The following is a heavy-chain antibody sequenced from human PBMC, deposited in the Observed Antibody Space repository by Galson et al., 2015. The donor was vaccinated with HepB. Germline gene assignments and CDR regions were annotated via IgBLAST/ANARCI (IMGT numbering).Heavy chain of an antibody. CDR2: INPNSGGT. Sequence: SVKVSCKASGYTFTGYYMHWVRQAPGQGLEWMGWINPNSGGTNYAQKFQGRVTMTRDTSISTAYMELSRLRSDDTAVYYCARDIYRLKTAMVSVNYYYYMDVWGKGTTVTVSS. D-gene: IGHD5-18*01. J-gene: IGHJ6*03. V-gene: IGHV1-2*02. CDR3: ARDIYRLKTAMVSVNYYYYMDV. CDR1: GYTFTGYY.